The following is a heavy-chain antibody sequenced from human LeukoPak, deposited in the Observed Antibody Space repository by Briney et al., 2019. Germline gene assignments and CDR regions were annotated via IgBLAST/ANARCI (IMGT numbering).Heavy chain of an antibody. D-gene: IGHD6-13*01. J-gene: IGHJ6*03. CDR3: ARVRIAAAGYYMAV. V-gene: IGHV1-8*01. CDR2: MKPNSGNT. Sequence: ASVKVSCKASGYTFTSYDINWVRQATGQGLEWMGWMKPNSGNTGYAQKFQGRVTMTRNTSISTAYMELSSLRSEDTAVYYCARVRIAAAGYYMAVWSKGSTVTVSS. CDR1: GYTFTSYD.